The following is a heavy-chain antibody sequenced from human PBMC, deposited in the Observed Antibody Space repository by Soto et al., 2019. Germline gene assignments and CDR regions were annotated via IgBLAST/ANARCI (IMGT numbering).Heavy chain of an antibody. J-gene: IGHJ6*02. D-gene: IGHD2-2*01. CDR1: GGTFSSYA. CDR3: ARSVSFRYQLLKRGMDV. V-gene: IGHV1-69*01. CDR2: IIPIFGTT. Sequence: QVQLVQSGAEVKKPGSSVKVSCKASGGTFSSYAISWVRQAPGQGLEWMGGIIPIFGTTNYAQKFQGRVTITADESTSTAYMEVSSLRSEDTAVYYCARSVSFRYQLLKRGMDVWGQGTTVTVSS.